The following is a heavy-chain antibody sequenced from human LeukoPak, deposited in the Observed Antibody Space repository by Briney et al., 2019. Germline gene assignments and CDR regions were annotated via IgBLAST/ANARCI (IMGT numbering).Heavy chain of an antibody. V-gene: IGHV3-23*01. Sequence: GGSLRLSCAASGFTFSSYAMSWVRQAPGKGLEWVSGISDSGRSTVYADSVKGRFTISRDNSKNTLSLQMNILRAEDTAVYYCAKDRGSGSGSYTWGIFDCWGQGTLVTVSS. CDR3: AKDRGSGSGSYTWGIFDC. CDR1: GFTFSSYA. D-gene: IGHD3-10*01. CDR2: ISDSGRST. J-gene: IGHJ4*02.